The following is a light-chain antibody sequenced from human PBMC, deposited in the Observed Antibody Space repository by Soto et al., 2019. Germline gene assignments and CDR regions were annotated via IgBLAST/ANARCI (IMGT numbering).Light chain of an antibody. CDR3: SSYTTRSTYVV. Sequence: QSALIQSASVSGSPGQSITISCTGTSSDVGGYNYVSWYQQHPGKAPKLIIYGVTNRPSGVSNRFSGSKSGNTASLTISGLQAEDEADYYCSSYTTRSTYVVLGGGTKVTVL. CDR1: SSDVGGYNY. J-gene: IGLJ2*01. CDR2: GVT. V-gene: IGLV2-14*01.